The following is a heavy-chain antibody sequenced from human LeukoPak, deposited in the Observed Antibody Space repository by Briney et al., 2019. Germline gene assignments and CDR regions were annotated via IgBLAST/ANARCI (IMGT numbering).Heavy chain of an antibody. J-gene: IGHJ4*02. D-gene: IGHD3-22*01. CDR2: IYTSGST. Sequence: PSETLSLTCTVSGGSISSYYWSWIRQPPGKGLEWIGRIYTSGSTNYNPSLKSRVTMSVDTSKNQFSLKLSSVTAADTAVYYCARDLGDSSGYSDYYFDYWGQGTLVTVSS. CDR3: ARDLGDSSGYSDYYFDY. V-gene: IGHV4-4*07. CDR1: GGSISSYY.